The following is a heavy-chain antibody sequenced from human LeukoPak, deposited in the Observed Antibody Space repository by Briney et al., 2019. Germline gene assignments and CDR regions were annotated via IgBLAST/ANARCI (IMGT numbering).Heavy chain of an antibody. V-gene: IGHV3-23*01. J-gene: IGHJ4*02. Sequence: GGSLRLSCAVSGLTLSNYGMRWVRQAPGKGLEWVAGISERGGRTKYADSVKGRFTISRDNPKNTLYLQMNSLRAEDTAVYFCAKRGVVIRVILVGFHKEAYYFDSWGQGALGTVSP. CDR3: AKRGVVIRVILVGFHKEAYYFDS. CDR2: ISERGGRT. CDR1: GLTLSNYG. D-gene: IGHD3-22*01.